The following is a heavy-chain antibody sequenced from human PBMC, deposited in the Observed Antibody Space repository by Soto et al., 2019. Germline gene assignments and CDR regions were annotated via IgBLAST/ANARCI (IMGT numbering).Heavy chain of an antibody. J-gene: IGHJ6*02. V-gene: IGHV3-30-3*01. CDR1: GFTFSRFS. CDR3: ARDHGMFLSYYYYGMDV. Sequence: LRLSCAASGFTFSRFSMHWVRQAPGKGLAWVAVISYDGSNTHYAESVKGRFNISRDDSKNTVYLQMNNLRGEDSAVYYCARDHGMFLSYYYYGMDVWGQGTTVTVSS. D-gene: IGHD3-10*02. CDR2: ISYDGSNT.